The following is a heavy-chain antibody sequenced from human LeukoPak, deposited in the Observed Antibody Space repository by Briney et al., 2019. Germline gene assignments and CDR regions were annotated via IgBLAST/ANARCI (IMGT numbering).Heavy chain of an antibody. Sequence: SETLSLTCAVSGGSINNYYWSWIRQPAGKGLEWIGLIYSSGSTSYNPSLKSRVTMSVDTSKKQFSLRLSSVTAADTAVYYCARTPIYYFDNSGYYNWGQGTLVTVSS. J-gene: IGHJ4*02. CDR1: GGSINNYY. CDR2: IYSSGST. D-gene: IGHD3-22*01. V-gene: IGHV4-4*07. CDR3: ARTPIYYFDNSGYYN.